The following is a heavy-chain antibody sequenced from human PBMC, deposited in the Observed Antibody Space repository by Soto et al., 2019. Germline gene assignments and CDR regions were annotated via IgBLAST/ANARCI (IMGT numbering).Heavy chain of an antibody. CDR3: AREGVAGDYYDSSGYGVGAFDI. J-gene: IGHJ3*02. Sequence: VASVKVSCKASGYTFTSYAMHWVRQAPGQRLEWMGWINAGNGNTKYSQKFQGRVTITRDTSASTAYMELSSLRSEDTAVYYCAREGVAGDYYDSSGYGVGAFDIWGQGTMVTVSS. CDR1: GYTFTSYA. D-gene: IGHD3-22*01. CDR2: INAGNGNT. V-gene: IGHV1-3*01.